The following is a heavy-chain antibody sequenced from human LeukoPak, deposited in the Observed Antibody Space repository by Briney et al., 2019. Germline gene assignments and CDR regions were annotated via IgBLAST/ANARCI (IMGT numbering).Heavy chain of an antibody. Sequence: PSETLSLTCTVSRGSMSSYYWSWIRQPAGKGLEWIGHIYSSGSTNYNPSLQSRVTMSIDTSKSQFSLKLNSVTAADTAVYYCAREMDGYCSTTSCFYFDYWGRGTLVTVSS. CDR3: AREMDGYCSTTSCFYFDY. V-gene: IGHV4-4*07. CDR2: IYSSGST. J-gene: IGHJ4*02. CDR1: RGSMSSYY. D-gene: IGHD2-2*03.